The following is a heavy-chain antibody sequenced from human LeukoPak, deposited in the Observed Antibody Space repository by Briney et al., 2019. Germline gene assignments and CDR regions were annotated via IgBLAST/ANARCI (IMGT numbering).Heavy chain of an antibody. V-gene: IGHV3-30*03. J-gene: IGHJ6*02. Sequence: GRSLRLSCAASGFTFSSYGMHWVRQAPGKGLEWVAVISYDGSNKYYADSVKGRFTISRDNSKNTLYLQMNSLRAEDTAVYYCARDHYPCSSTSCYLSYYGMDVWGQGTTVTVSS. CDR1: GFTFSSYG. D-gene: IGHD2-2*01. CDR3: ARDHYPCSSTSCYLSYYGMDV. CDR2: ISYDGSNK.